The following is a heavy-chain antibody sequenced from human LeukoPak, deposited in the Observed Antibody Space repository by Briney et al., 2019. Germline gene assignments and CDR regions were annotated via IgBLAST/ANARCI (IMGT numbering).Heavy chain of an antibody. D-gene: IGHD6-13*01. CDR3: ARGLAAAGTNPNFDY. Sequence: ASVKVSCKASGYTFTSYAMNWVRQAPGQGLEWMGWINTNTGNPTYAQGFTGRFVFSLDTSVSTAYLQISSLKAEDTAVYYCARGLAAAGTNPNFDYWGQGTLVTVSS. J-gene: IGHJ4*02. V-gene: IGHV7-4-1*02. CDR1: GYTFTSYA. CDR2: INTNTGNP.